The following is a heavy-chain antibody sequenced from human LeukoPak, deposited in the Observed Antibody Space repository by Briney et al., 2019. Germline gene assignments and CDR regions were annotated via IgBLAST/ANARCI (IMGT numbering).Heavy chain of an antibody. J-gene: IGHJ4*02. Sequence: PGGSLRLSCTASGFTFSSYTMSWVRQAPGKGLKWVSTITTGGPNTYYADSVKGRFTVSRDDSKNTLYLQMNSLRDEDTAVYYCARAGAWEALNCWGQGTLVTVSS. CDR1: GFTFSSYT. V-gene: IGHV3-23*01. CDR2: ITTGGPNT. CDR3: ARAGAWEALNC. D-gene: IGHD1-26*01.